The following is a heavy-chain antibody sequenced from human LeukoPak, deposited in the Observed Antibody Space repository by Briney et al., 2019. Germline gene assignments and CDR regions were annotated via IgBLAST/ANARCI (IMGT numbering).Heavy chain of an antibody. D-gene: IGHD3-22*01. J-gene: IGHJ4*02. CDR1: GFTLSSYW. CDR3: ASSAYSRSDY. V-gene: IGHV3-7*02. CDR2: IKQDGSEK. Sequence: GGSLRLSCAASGFTLSSYWMSWVRQAPGKGLEWVANIKQDGSEKHYVDSVKDRFTISRDNAKNSLYLQMDSLTAEDTAVYYCASSAYSRSDYWGQGTLVTASS.